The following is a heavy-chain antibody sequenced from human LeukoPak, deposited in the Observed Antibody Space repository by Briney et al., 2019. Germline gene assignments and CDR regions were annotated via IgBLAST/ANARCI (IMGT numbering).Heavy chain of an antibody. D-gene: IGHD2-15*01. J-gene: IGHJ4*02. V-gene: IGHV3-33*01. Sequence: GSLRLSCAASGFTFSSYGMHWVRQAPGKGLEWVAVIWYDGSNKYYADSVKGRFTISKDNSKNTLYLQMNSLRAEDTAVYYCARDLGYCSGGSCYPRGFDYWGQGTLVTVSS. CDR3: ARDLGYCSGGSCYPRGFDY. CDR2: IWYDGSNK. CDR1: GFTFSSYG.